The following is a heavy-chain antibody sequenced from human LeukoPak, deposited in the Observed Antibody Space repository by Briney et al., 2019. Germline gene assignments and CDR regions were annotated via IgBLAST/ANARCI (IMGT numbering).Heavy chain of an antibody. Sequence: PSETLSLTCTVSGGSPCDYYWSWIRQPPGKGLEWSGYIYYTESTKYKSSLKSRVTISVDTSKNQCSLRLSSVTAADTAVYYCARHDGASSYSWYYYYYMDVWGKRTTVTASS. CDR3: ARHDGASSYSWYYYYYMDV. CDR2: IYYTEST. CDR1: GGSPCDYY. D-gene: IGHD3-22*01. V-gene: IGHV4-59*08. J-gene: IGHJ6*03.